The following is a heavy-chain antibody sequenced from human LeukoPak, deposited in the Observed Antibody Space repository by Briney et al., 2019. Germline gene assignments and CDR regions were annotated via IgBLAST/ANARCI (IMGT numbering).Heavy chain of an antibody. V-gene: IGHV1-2*02. CDR2: INPNSGGT. CDR3: AREVYGGNSGD. D-gene: IGHD4-23*01. Sequence: ASVKVSCKASGYTFTGYYMHWVRQAPGQGLEWMGWINPNSGGTNYAQKFQGSVTVTRDTSISTAYMELSRLRSDDTAVYYCAREVYGGNSGDWGQGTLVTVSS. J-gene: IGHJ4*02. CDR1: GYTFTGYY.